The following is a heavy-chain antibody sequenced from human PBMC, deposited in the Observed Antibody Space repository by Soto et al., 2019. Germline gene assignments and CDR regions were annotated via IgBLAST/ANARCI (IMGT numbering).Heavy chain of an antibody. CDR3: ARGPAPYCSGGSCYSIWFDP. D-gene: IGHD2-15*01. CDR2: IYYSGST. V-gene: IGHV4-31*03. Sequence: QVQLQESGPGLVKPSQTLSLTCTVSGGSISSGGYYWSWIRQHPGKGLEWIGYIYYSGSTYYNPSLNNRVTIAVDTSKNQFSLKLSSVTAADTAVYYCARGPAPYCSGGSCYSIWFDPWGQGTLVTVSS. J-gene: IGHJ5*02. CDR1: GGSISSGGYY.